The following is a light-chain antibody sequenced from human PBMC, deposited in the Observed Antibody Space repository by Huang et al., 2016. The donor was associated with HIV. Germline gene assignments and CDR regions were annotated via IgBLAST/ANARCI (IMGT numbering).Light chain of an antibody. Sequence: EIVLTQSPATLSLSPGERATLSCRASQSVSTYLAWYQQNPGQAPRLLIHDAANRASGIPARFSGSGSGTDCTLTISSLEPEDFAVYYCQQRDSWPPLTFGGGTKVEIK. CDR3: QQRDSWPPLT. J-gene: IGKJ4*01. V-gene: IGKV3-11*01. CDR1: QSVSTY. CDR2: DAA.